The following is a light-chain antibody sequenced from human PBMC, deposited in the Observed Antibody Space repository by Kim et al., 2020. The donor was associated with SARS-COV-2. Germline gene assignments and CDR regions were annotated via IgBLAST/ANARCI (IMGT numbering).Light chain of an antibody. CDR3: KQYQRDSII. J-gene: IGKJ4*01. Sequence: DIQMTQSPSTLSASIGDRVTITCRASESVIRWLAWYQQKPGKAPKLLVYETSYLQGGVPSRFSGSGSGTEFTLTISSVQPDDFAVYYRKQYQRDSIIFGGGTKVDIQ. V-gene: IGKV1-5*01. CDR1: ESVIRW. CDR2: ETS.